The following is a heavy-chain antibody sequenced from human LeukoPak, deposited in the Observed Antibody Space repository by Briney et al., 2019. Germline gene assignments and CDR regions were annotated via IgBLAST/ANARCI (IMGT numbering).Heavy chain of an antibody. V-gene: IGHV4-38-2*01. CDR3: AGKYYYDSSGYFYVDY. Sequence: SETLWLTCAVSGYSINGGYYWGWIRQPPEKGLEWIASIYPPGKTYYNPSLKSRVTISTDTSKNQFSLKLSSVTAADTAVYYCAGKYYYDSSGYFYVDYWGQGTLVTVSS. CDR2: IYPPGKT. J-gene: IGHJ4*02. D-gene: IGHD3-22*01. CDR1: GYSINGGYY.